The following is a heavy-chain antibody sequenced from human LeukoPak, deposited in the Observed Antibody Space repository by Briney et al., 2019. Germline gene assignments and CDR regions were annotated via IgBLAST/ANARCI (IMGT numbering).Heavy chain of an antibody. V-gene: IGHV3-49*03. CDR3: TRAVRDWNSDYYYYYYMDV. J-gene: IGHJ6*03. CDR1: GFTFGDYA. CDR2: IRSKAYGGTT. D-gene: IGHD1-7*01. Sequence: AGGSLRLSCTASGFTFGDYAMSWFRQAPGKGLEWVGFIRSKAYGGTTEYAASVKGRFTISRDDSKSTAYLQMNSLKTEDTAVYYCTRAVRDWNSDYYYYYYMDVWGKGTTVTISS.